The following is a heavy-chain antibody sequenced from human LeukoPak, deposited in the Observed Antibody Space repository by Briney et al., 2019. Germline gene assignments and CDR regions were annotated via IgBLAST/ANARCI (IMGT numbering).Heavy chain of an antibody. CDR2: IYYSGST. Sequence: SETLSLTCAVYGGSFSGYYWSWIRQPPGKGLEWIGYIYYSGSTNYNPSLKSRVTISVDTPKNQFSLKLSSVTAADTAVYYCARYEQSFISWGQGTLVTVSS. D-gene: IGHD1/OR15-1a*01. J-gene: IGHJ4*02. CDR1: GGSFSGYY. V-gene: IGHV4-59*08. CDR3: ARYEQSFIS.